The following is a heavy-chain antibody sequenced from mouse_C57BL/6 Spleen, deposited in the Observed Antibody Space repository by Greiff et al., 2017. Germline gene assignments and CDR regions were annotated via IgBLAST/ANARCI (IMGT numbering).Heavy chain of an antibody. V-gene: IGHV6-6*01. CDR3: THYGSSYGFDY. Sequence: EVHLVESGGGLVQPGGSMKLSCAASGFTFSDAWMDWVRQSPEKGLEWVAEIRNKANNHATYYAESVKGRFTISRDDSKSSVYLQMNSLRAEDTGIYYCTHYGSSYGFDYWGQGTTLTVSS. CDR1: GFTFSDAW. J-gene: IGHJ2*01. CDR2: IRNKANNHAT. D-gene: IGHD1-1*01.